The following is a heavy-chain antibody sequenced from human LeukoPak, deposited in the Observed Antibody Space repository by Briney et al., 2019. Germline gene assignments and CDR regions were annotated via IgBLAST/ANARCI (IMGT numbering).Heavy chain of an antibody. CDR3: AKAPPAATKYYYGMDV. D-gene: IGHD2-2*01. Sequence: GGSLRLSCAASGFTFNNYAMSWVRQAPGKGLEWVSAISNSGGAAYYADSVKGRFTISRDNSKNMLFLHMNSLRVEDTAVYYCAKAPPAATKYYYGMDVWGQGTTVTVSS. J-gene: IGHJ6*02. CDR1: GFTFNNYA. CDR2: ISNSGGAA. V-gene: IGHV3-23*01.